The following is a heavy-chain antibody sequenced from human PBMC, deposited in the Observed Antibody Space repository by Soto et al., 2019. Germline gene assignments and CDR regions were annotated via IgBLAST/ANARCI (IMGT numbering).Heavy chain of an antibody. Sequence: SETLSLTCTVSGGSISSGSYYWGWIRQPPGKGLEWIGSIYYSGSTYYNPSLKSRVTISVDTSKNQFSLKLSSVTAADTAVYYGARPIAVAGYYFDDWGQGTLVTVSS. J-gene: IGHJ4*02. CDR3: ARPIAVAGYYFDD. D-gene: IGHD6-19*01. V-gene: IGHV4-39*01. CDR2: IYYSGST. CDR1: GGSISSGSYY.